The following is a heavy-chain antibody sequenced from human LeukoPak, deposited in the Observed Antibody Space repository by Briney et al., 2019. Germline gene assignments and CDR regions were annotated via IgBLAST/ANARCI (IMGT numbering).Heavy chain of an antibody. CDR3: ARTSTVTTAFDP. CDR2: IYTGGST. J-gene: IGHJ5*02. D-gene: IGHD4-11*01. CDR1: GGSISSSSYY. Sequence: SETLSLTCTVSGGSISSSSYYWSWLRQPAGKGLEWIGRIYTGGSTNYSPSLKSRVTISLDTSKNQFSLKLTSVTAADMAVYYCARTSTVTTAFDPWGQGTLVTVSS. V-gene: IGHV4-61*02.